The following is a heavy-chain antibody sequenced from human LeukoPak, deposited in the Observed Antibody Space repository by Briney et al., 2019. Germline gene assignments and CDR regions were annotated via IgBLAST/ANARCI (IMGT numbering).Heavy chain of an antibody. Sequence: GGSLRLSCVASGFTFSTYSMSWVRQAPGKGLEWVSYISSTSNTIYYADSVKGRFTISRDNAKNSLYLQMNSLRTEETAVYYCARLGRNFRIATAGSDGCDIWGQGTMVTVSS. CDR2: ISSTSNTI. CDR1: GFTFSTYS. V-gene: IGHV3-48*01. CDR3: ARLGRNFRIATAGSDGCDI. J-gene: IGHJ3*02. D-gene: IGHD6-13*01.